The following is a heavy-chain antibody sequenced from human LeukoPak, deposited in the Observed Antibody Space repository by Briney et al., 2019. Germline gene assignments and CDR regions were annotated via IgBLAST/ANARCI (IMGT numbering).Heavy chain of an antibody. CDR2: IYSGGST. Sequence: GGSLRLSCAASGFTFSSYNMNWVRQAPGKGLEWVSVIYSGGSTYYADSVKGRFTISRDNSKNTLYLQMNSLRAEDTAVYYCAKVAEVGATGYYYYMDVWGKGTTVTISS. CDR3: AKVAEVGATGYYYYMDV. J-gene: IGHJ6*03. CDR1: GFTFSSYN. V-gene: IGHV3-66*01. D-gene: IGHD1-26*01.